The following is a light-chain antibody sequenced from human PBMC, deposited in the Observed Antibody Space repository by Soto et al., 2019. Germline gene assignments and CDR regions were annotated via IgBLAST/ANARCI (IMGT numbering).Light chain of an antibody. CDR1: QSITSN. CDR3: QQYNNWPPIT. CDR2: GAS. J-gene: IGKJ5*01. V-gene: IGKV3-15*01. Sequence: EIVLTQSLGTLSLSPGERATLSCRASQSITSNLAWYQQRPGQAPRLLIYGASARATGIPARFSGSGSGTDFTLTISSLQSEDFALYYCQQYNNWPPITFGQGTRLEIK.